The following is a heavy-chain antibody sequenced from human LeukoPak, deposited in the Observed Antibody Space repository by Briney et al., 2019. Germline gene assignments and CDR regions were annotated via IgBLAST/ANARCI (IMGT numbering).Heavy chain of an antibody. J-gene: IGHJ5*02. CDR2: IIPIFGTA. D-gene: IGHD6-13*01. V-gene: IGHV1-69*05. CDR3: AASPIAAAGTWFDP. Sequence: SVKVSCKASGGTFSSYAISWVRQAPGQGLEWMGGIIPIFGTANYAQKFQGRGTITTDKSTSTAYMELRRLRAEDTDVYYCAASPIAAAGTWFDPWGQGTLVTVSS. CDR1: GGTFSSYA.